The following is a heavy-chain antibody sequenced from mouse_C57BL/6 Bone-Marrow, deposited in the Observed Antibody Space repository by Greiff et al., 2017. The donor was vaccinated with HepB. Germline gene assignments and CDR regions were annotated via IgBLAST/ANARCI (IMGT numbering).Heavy chain of an antibody. D-gene: IGHD2-2*01. J-gene: IGHJ1*03. CDR3: SRGRPWLHFWYFDV. CDR1: GYTFTSYG. V-gene: IGHV1-81*01. CDR2: IYPRSGYT. Sequence: VQLQESGAELVRPGASVKLSCKASGYTFTSYGISWVKQRTGQGLEWIGEIYPRSGYTYYNEKVKGKATLTADKASSTAYMEIRSLTSEDSAVYFCSRGRPWLHFWYFDVWGTGTTVTVSS.